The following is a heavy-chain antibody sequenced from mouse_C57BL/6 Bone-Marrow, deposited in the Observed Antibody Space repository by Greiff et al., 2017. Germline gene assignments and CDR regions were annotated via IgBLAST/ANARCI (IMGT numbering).Heavy chain of an antibody. CDR3: ARKGAYDGYPFAY. D-gene: IGHD2-3*01. CDR1: GYTFTSYW. Sequence: VKLMESGAELVKPGASVKLSCKASGYTFTSYWMHWVKQRPGQGLEWIGMIHPNSGSTNYNEKFKSKATLTVDKSSSTAYMQLSSLTSEDSAVYYCARKGAYDGYPFAYWGQGTLVTVSA. V-gene: IGHV1-64*01. J-gene: IGHJ3*01. CDR2: IHPNSGST.